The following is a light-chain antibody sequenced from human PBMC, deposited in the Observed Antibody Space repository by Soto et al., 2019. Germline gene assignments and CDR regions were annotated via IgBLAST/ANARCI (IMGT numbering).Light chain of an antibody. CDR3: LQVKSFPRT. Sequence: DIQMTQSPSSASASVGDTVTITCRASQDINSRLAWFQQKPGRAPKYLIQAASILQSGFPSRFAGSGSGTDFTLTINTLQPEDFATYYCLQVKSFPRTFGQGTKVDIK. V-gene: IGKV1-12*01. J-gene: IGKJ1*01. CDR2: AAS. CDR1: QDINSR.